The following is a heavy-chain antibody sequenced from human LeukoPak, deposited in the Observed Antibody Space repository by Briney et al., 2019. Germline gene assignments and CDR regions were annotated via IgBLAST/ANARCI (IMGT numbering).Heavy chain of an antibody. CDR2: MNPNSGNT. J-gene: IGHJ5*02. Sequence: ASVKVSCKASGYTFTSYDINWVRQATGQGLEWMGWMNPNSGNTGYAQKFQGRVTMTRNTSISTAYMELSSLRSEDTAVYYCARGGQLRYFDWSLPNNWFDPWGQGTLVTVSS. CDR1: GYTFTSYD. V-gene: IGHV1-8*01. CDR3: ARGGQLRYFDWSLPNNWFDP. D-gene: IGHD3-9*01.